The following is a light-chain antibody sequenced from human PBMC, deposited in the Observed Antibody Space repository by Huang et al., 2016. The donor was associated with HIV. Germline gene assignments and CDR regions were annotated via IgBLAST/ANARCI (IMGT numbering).Light chain of an antibody. CDR1: QTITTN. Sequence: EIVMTQSPATLSVSPGERATLSCRASQTITTNLAWYQQKPGQAPRLLISGSSTRATGIPGRFSGSGSGTEFTLTISSLQSEDSAVYYCQQYDNWPGTFGQGTKLEIK. CDR3: QQYDNWPGT. J-gene: IGKJ2*01. CDR2: GSS. V-gene: IGKV3-15*01.